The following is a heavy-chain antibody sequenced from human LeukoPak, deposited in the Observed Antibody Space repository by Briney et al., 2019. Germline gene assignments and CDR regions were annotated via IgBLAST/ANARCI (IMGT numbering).Heavy chain of an antibody. D-gene: IGHD3-10*01. Sequence: PSETLSLTCAVYVGSFSGYYWTWIRQSPGKGLEWIGDINQSGITNYNASLKSRVTISVDTSKNQFSLKVTAVTAADTALYYCARGASAGSVDFWGQGTLVTVSS. CDR2: INQSGIT. CDR1: VGSFSGYY. V-gene: IGHV4-34*01. J-gene: IGHJ4*02. CDR3: ARGASAGSVDF.